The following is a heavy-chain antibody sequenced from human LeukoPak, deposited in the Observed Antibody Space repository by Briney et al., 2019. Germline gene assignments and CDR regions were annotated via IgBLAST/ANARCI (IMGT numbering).Heavy chain of an antibody. CDR2: IGSATNKT. Sequence: PSGGSLRLSCAASKFTFSNYAMNWVRQAPGKGLEWVSTIGSATNKTYYADSVKGRFTISRDNSKNTLYLQMNRLRAEDTAVYFCAKGDYDNDGYCYFNYFDPWGQGTLVTVSS. CDR3: AKGDYDNDGYCYFNYFDP. CDR1: KFTFSNYA. V-gene: IGHV3-23*01. J-gene: IGHJ5*02. D-gene: IGHD3-22*01.